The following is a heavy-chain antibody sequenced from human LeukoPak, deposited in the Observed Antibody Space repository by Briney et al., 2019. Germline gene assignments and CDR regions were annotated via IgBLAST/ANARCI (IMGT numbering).Heavy chain of an antibody. V-gene: IGHV3-23*01. J-gene: IGHJ4*02. D-gene: IGHD3-10*01. Sequence: GGSLRLSCAASGITFSSYAMSWVRPAPGKGLEWVSVISGSGVRTYYADSVKGRFTISRDNSKNTLYLQMNSLRAEDTAVYYCAKGYYYGSGSYSYSFDYWGQGTLVTVSS. CDR3: AKGYYYGSGSYSYSFDY. CDR1: GITFSSYA. CDR2: ISGSGVRT.